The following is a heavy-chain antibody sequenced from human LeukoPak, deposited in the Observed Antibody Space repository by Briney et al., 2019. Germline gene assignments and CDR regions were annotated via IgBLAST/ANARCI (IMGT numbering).Heavy chain of an antibody. CDR3: CKGFLRGGFDY. CDR2: TYYRSKWYN. V-gene: IGHV6-1*01. J-gene: IGHJ4*02. Sequence: SQTLSLTCAISRDSVSSNSAAWNCIRQSPSRGLEWLGRTYYRSKWYNEYAVSVKSRITINPDTSKNQISLQLNSVTPEDTAVYFCCKGFLRGGFDYWGQGILVIVSS. CDR1: RDSVSSNSAA. D-gene: IGHD3-3*01.